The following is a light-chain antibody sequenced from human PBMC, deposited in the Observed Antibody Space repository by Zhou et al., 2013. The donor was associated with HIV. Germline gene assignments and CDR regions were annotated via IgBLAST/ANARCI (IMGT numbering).Light chain of an antibody. CDR3: LQHHSYPRT. Sequence: DIQMTQSPSTLSASVGDRVTITCRASQSISSWLAWYQQKPGKAPKLLIYKASSLESGVPSRFSGGGSGTEFTLTISSLQPEDFATYYCLQHHSYPRTFGQGTKVEIK. J-gene: IGKJ1*01. CDR2: KAS. CDR1: QSISSW. V-gene: IGKV1-5*03.